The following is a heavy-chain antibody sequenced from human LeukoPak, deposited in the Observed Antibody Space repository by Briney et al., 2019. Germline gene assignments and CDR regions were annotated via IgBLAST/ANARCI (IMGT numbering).Heavy chain of an antibody. CDR1: GCSINSSSYY. V-gene: IGHV4-39*01. CDR2: IYYSEST. D-gene: IGHD5-24*01. Sequence: PSETLSLTCTVSGCSINSSSYYWGWIPQPPGKGLEWVVSIYYSESTYYNPSLKRRVTISADTSTNQLSLKLSSVTAADTAVYYCARQIKRWLQLDYFDYWGQGTLVTVSS. CDR3: ARQIKRWLQLDYFDY. J-gene: IGHJ4*02.